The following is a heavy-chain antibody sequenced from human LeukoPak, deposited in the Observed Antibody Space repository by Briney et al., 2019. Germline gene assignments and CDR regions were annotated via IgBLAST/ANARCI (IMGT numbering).Heavy chain of an antibody. CDR3: AKDLYSNYGPADY. CDR1: GFTFSSYA. CDR2: INGGGVNT. V-gene: IGHV3-23*01. Sequence: PGGSLRLSCAASGFTFSSYAMSWVRQAPGKGLEWVSTINGGGVNTHYADSVGGRFAISRDNSKNTLFLQMSSLRDEDTAVYYCAKDLYSNYGPADYWGQGNLVTVSS. J-gene: IGHJ4*02. D-gene: IGHD4-11*01.